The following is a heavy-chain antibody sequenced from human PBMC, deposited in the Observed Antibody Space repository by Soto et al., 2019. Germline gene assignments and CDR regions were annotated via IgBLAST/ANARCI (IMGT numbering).Heavy chain of an antibody. CDR1: GDSVSSNSAA. CDR2: TYYRSKWYN. CDR3: AGNYDFWSGYPYGMDV. V-gene: IGHV6-1*01. D-gene: IGHD3-3*01. J-gene: IGHJ6*02. Sequence: PSQTLSLTCAISGDSVSSNSAAWNWIRQSPSRGLEWLGRTYYRSKWYNDYAVSVKSRITINPDTSKNQFSLQLNSVTPEDTAVYYCAGNYDFWSGYPYGMDVWGQGTTVTVSS.